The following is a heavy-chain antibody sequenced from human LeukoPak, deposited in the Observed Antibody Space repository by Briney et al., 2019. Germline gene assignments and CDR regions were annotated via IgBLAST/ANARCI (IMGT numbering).Heavy chain of an antibody. CDR1: GFTFSSYS. J-gene: IGHJ3*02. V-gene: IGHV3-21*01. Sequence: GGSLRLSCAASGFTFSSYSMNWVRQAPGKGLEWVSSISSSSSYIYYADSVKGRFTISRDNAKNSLYLQMNSLRTDDTAVYFCARTSLQYFGSGSYSLDVFDIWGQGTMVTVSS. CDR3: ARTSLQYFGSGSYSLDVFDI. CDR2: ISSSSSYI. D-gene: IGHD3-10*01.